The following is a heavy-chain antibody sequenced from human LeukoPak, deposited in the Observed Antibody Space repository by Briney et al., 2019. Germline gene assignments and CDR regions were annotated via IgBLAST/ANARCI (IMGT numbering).Heavy chain of an antibody. CDR3: ARALRGVIPEYFDL. D-gene: IGHD3-10*01. V-gene: IGHV3-66*01. CDR1: GLIFSKYA. CDR2: IYSGGST. J-gene: IGHJ2*01. Sequence: QSGGSLRLSCAASGLIFSKYAMSWVRQAPGKGLEWVSVIYSGGSTYYADSVKGRFTISRDNSKNTLYLQMNSLRAEDTAVYYCARALRGVIPEYFDLWGRGTLVTVSS.